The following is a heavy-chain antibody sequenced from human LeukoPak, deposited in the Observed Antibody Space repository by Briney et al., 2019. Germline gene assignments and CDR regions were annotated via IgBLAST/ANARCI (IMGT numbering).Heavy chain of an antibody. CDR1: GVSISSSNSY. V-gene: IGHV4-39*01. CDR3: ARQTGSGLFILP. CDR2: IYYSGNT. Sequence: SETLSLTCTVSGVSISSSNSYWGWIRQPPGKGLEWIGSIYYSGNTYYNASLKSQVSISIDTSKNQFSLRLTSVTAADTAVYCCARQTGSGLFILPGGQGTLVTVSS. J-gene: IGHJ4*02. D-gene: IGHD3/OR15-3a*01.